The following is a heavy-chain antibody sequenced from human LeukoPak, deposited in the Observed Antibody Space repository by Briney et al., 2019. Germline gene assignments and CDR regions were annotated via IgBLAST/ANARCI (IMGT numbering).Heavy chain of an antibody. V-gene: IGHV4-38-2*02. D-gene: IGHD5-18*01. Sequence: SETLSLTCTVSGYSISSGYYWGWIRQPPGKGLEWIGSIYYSGSTYYNPSLKSRVTISVDTSKNQFSLKLSSVTAADTAVYYCARVWIQLWLTDYWGQGTLVTVSS. CDR2: IYYSGST. CDR3: ARVWIQLWLTDY. J-gene: IGHJ4*02. CDR1: GYSISSGYY.